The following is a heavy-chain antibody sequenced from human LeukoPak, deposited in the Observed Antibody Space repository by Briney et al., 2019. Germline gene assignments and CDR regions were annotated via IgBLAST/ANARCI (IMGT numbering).Heavy chain of an antibody. D-gene: IGHD3-22*01. CDR3: ARDGYYYDSSGYYYFDAFDI. CDR1: GGSISSYY. V-gene: IGHV4-59*01. CDR2: IYYSGST. J-gene: IGHJ3*02. Sequence: SETLSLTCTDSGGSISSYYWSWIRQPPGKGLEWIGYIYYSGSTNYNPSLKSRVTISVDTSKNQFSLKLSSVTAADTAVYYCARDGYYYDSSGYYYFDAFDIWGQGTMVTVSS.